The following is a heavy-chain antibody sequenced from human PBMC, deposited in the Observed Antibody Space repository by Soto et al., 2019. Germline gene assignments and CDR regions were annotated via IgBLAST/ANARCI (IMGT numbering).Heavy chain of an antibody. Sequence: QVQLQESGPGLVRPSETLSLTCSVSGGSISNYYWNWIRQPPGKGLEWIGYVYYSGSTHSPPSLKSRFTMSVDTSKNHFSLNLSSVTAADAAIYYCARAVNSGYPDTFDIWGQGTRVTVAS. CDR2: VYYSGST. J-gene: IGHJ3*02. CDR1: GGSISNYY. D-gene: IGHD5-12*01. CDR3: ARAVNSGYPDTFDI. V-gene: IGHV4-59*01.